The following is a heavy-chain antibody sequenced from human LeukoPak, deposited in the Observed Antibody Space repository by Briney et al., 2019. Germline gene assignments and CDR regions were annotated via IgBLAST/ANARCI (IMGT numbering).Heavy chain of an antibody. CDR2: IYSGGST. J-gene: IGHJ4*02. CDR3: ARDNRRDGYNYGDY. CDR1: GFTVSSNY. D-gene: IGHD5-24*01. Sequence: PGGSLRLSCAASGFTVSSNYMSWVRQAPGKGLEWVSVIYSGGSTYYTDSVKGRFTISRDNSKSTLYLQMNSLRAEDTAVYYCARDNRRDGYNYGDYWGQGTLVTVSS. V-gene: IGHV3-66*01.